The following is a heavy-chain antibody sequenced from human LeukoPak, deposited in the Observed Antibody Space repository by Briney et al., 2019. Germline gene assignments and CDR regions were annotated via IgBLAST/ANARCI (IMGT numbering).Heavy chain of an antibody. CDR2: INPNSGGT. V-gene: IGHV1-2*02. D-gene: IGHD6-13*01. J-gene: IGHJ6*02. CDR3: ARGSAAAADYYYYGMDV. CDR1: GYTFTGYY. Sequence: ASVKVSCKASGYTFTGYYMHWVRQAPGQGLEWMGWINPNSGGTNYAQKFQGRVTMIRDTSISTAYMELSRLRSDDTAVYYCARGSAAAADYYYYGMDVWGQGTTVTVSS.